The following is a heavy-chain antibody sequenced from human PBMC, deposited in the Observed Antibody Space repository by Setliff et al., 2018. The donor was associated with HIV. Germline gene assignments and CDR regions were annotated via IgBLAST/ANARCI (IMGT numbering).Heavy chain of an antibody. Sequence: SETLSLTCTVSGGSINTYYWSWIRQPAGKGLEWIGRFYTCGSTNYNPSLKSRVTMSVDTSKNQFSLKLSSVTAADTAVYYCARDRLTYYFDYWGQGILVTVSS. CDR3: ARDRLTYYFDY. D-gene: IGHD3-22*01. CDR2: FYTCGST. CDR1: GGSINTYY. V-gene: IGHV4-4*07. J-gene: IGHJ4*02.